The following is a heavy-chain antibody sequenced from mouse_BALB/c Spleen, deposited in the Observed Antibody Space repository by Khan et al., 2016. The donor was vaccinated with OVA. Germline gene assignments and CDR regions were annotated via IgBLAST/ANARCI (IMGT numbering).Heavy chain of an antibody. V-gene: IGHV5-6-4*01. CDR1: GYSFTTYT. CDR2: INSGSTYT. CDR3: TRDGNYAHWYFDV. D-gene: IGHD2-1*01. J-gene: IGHJ1*01. Sequence: EVELVESGGGLVRPGGSLKLSCAASGYSFTTYTMSWVRQTPEKRLEWVATINSGSTYTYYPDSVKGRFTISRDNAKNTLYLHMSSLKSEDTAVYYCTRDGNYAHWYFDVWGAGTTVTVSS.